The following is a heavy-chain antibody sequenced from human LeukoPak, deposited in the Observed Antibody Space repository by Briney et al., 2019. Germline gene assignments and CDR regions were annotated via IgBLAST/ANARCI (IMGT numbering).Heavy chain of an antibody. J-gene: IGHJ4*02. V-gene: IGHV1-46*01. D-gene: IGHD2-2*01. CDR1: GYTFTSYY. CDR3: ARTKGYCSSTSCLTFDY. CDR2: SNPSGGST. Sequence: ASVKVSCKASGYTFTSYYMHWVRQAPGQGLEWMGRSNPSGGSTRYAQKFQGRVTMTRDTSTSTVYMELSSLRSEDTAVYYCARTKGYCSSTSCLTFDYWGQGTLVTVSS.